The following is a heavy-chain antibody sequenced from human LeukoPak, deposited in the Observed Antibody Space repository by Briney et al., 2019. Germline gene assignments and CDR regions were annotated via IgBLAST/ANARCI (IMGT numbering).Heavy chain of an antibody. CDR1: GYTFTGYY. CDR2: ISAYNGNT. CDR3: ARAVYSGYDMN. J-gene: IGHJ4*02. V-gene: IGHV1-18*04. Sequence: ASVKVSCKASGYTFTGYYMHWVRQAPGQGLEWMGWISAYNGNTNYAQKLQGRVTMTTDTSTSTAYMELRSLRSDDTAVYYCARAVYSGYDMNWGQGTLVTVSS. D-gene: IGHD5-12*01.